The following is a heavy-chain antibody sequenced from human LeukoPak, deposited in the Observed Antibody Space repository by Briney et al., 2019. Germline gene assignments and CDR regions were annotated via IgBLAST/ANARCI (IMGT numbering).Heavy chain of an antibody. Sequence: SETLSLTCAVYGYSISSGYYWGWIRQPPGQGLEWIGSIYHSGSTYYNPSFKSPVTISVATSKNQFSLKLNSVTAADTAVYYCATEVTTESFNWFDPWGQGTLVTVSS. CDR1: GYSISSGYY. V-gene: IGHV4-38-2*01. J-gene: IGHJ5*02. CDR3: ATEVTTESFNWFDP. D-gene: IGHD4-11*01. CDR2: IYHSGST.